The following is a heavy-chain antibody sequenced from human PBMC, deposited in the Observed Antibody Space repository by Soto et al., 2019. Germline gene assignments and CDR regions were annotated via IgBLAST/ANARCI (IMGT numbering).Heavy chain of an antibody. J-gene: IGHJ6*02. Sequence: SETLSLTCTVSGGSISSYYWSWIRQPPGKGLEWIGYIYYSGSTNYNPSLKSRVTISVDTSKNQFSLKLSSVTAADTAVYYCARGFYYYYYGMDVWGQGTTVTVYS. CDR1: GGSISSYY. V-gene: IGHV4-59*08. CDR2: IYYSGST. CDR3: ARGFYYYYYGMDV.